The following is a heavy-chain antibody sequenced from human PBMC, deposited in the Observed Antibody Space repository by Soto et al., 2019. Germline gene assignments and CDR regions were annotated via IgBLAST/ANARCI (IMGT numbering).Heavy chain of an antibody. V-gene: IGHV3-11*06. Sequence: GGSLRLSCAASGFTFSDYYMSWIRQAPGKGLEWVSYISSSSSYTNYADSVKGRFTISRDNAKNSLYLQMNSLRAEDTAVYYCARGGGVLRYFDWFDYWGQGTLVTV. J-gene: IGHJ4*02. CDR3: ARGGGVLRYFDWFDY. CDR2: ISSSSSYT. D-gene: IGHD3-9*01. CDR1: GFTFSDYY.